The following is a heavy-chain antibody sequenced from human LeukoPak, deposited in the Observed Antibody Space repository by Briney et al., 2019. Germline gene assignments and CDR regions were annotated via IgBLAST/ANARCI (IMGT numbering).Heavy chain of an antibody. J-gene: IGHJ6*02. CDR3: ARDRHCVNGVCHSPPGMDV. D-gene: IGHD2-8*01. CDR2: IWFDKNQ. V-gene: IGHV3-33*01. CDR1: GFILNDYG. Sequence: GRSLRLSCAASGFILNDYGMHWVRQAPGKGLEWVADIWFDKNQHFADSVKGRFAISRDNSKSTVYLQINSLRAEDTAVYYCARDRHCVNGVCHSPPGMDVWGQGTTVTVSS.